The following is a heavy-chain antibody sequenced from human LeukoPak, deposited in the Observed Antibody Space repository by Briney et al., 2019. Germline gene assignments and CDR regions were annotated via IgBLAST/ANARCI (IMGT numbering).Heavy chain of an antibody. CDR1: GFTFSSYA. Sequence: GGSLRLSCAASGFTFSSYAMHWVRQAPGKGLEWVAVISYDGSNKYYADSVKGRFTISRDNSKNTLYLQMNSLRAEDTAVYYCARGIQLWKYWGQGTLVTVSS. CDR3: ARGIQLWKY. D-gene: IGHD5-18*01. CDR2: ISYDGSNK. V-gene: IGHV3-30*04. J-gene: IGHJ4*02.